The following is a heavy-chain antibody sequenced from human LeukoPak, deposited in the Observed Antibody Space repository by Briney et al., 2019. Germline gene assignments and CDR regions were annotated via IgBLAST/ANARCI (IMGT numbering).Heavy chain of an antibody. CDR2: INHSGST. CDR1: GGSFSGYY. J-gene: IGHJ3*02. Sequence: PSETLSLTCAVYGGSFSGYYWSWIRQPPGKGLEWIGEINHSGSTNYNPSLKSRVTISVDTSKNQFSLKLSSVTAADTAVYYCARRLKGEQQLVIWGQGTMVTVSS. V-gene: IGHV4-34*01. D-gene: IGHD6-13*01. CDR3: ARRLKGEQQLVI.